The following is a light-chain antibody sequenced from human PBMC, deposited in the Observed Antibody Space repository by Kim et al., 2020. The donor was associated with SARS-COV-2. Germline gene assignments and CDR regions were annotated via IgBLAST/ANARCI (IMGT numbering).Light chain of an antibody. Sequence: APGKTAMISCGGNNIGTKSVHWYQLKPGQAPVLVIYYDNNRPSGIPERFSGSNSGATATLTINRVEAGDEADYFCQVWDGSSEQYVFGTGTKVTVL. CDR1: NIGTKS. V-gene: IGLV3-21*04. CDR3: QVWDGSSEQYV. CDR2: YDN. J-gene: IGLJ1*01.